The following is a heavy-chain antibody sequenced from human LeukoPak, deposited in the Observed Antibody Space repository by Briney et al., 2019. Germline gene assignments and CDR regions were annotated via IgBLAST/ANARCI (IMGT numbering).Heavy chain of an antibody. J-gene: IGHJ4*02. CDR2: MSGRGDTS. D-gene: IGHD6-19*01. CDR3: AKLAGIRGWFVYYFDY. V-gene: IGHV3-23*01. CDR1: GFPFGTHA. Sequence: GGSLRLSCAASGFPFGTHAMTWVRQAPGKGLEWVSGMSGRGDTSYYADSVKGRFTISRDNSKNTLFLQMNSLRAEDTAVYYCAKLAGIRGWFVYYFDYWGQGTLVTVS.